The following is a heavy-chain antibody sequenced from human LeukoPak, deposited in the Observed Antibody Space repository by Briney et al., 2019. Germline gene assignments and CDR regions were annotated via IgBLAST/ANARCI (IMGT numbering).Heavy chain of an antibody. CDR1: GGSIGTYY. J-gene: IGHJ2*01. V-gene: IGHV4-59*01. CDR2: IYYSGST. D-gene: IGHD3-10*01. Sequence: PSETLSLTCTVSGGSIGTYYWSWIRQPPGKGLEWIGYIYYSGSTNYNPSLKSRVTISVDMSKNQFSLKLSSVTAADTAVYYCARDSPMVRGVIGYFDLWGRGTLVTVSS. CDR3: ARDSPMVRGVIGYFDL.